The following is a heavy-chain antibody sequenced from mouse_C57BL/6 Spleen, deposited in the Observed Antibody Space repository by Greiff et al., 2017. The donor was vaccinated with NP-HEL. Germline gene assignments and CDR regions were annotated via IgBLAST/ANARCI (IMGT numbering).Heavy chain of an antibody. Sequence: EVKLMESGPELVKPGASVKISCKASAYSFTGYYMNWVKQSPEKSLEWIGEINPSTGGTTYNQKFKAKATLTVDKSSSTAYMQLKSLTSEDSAVYYCARGNGYPLYYFDYWGQGTTLTVSS. CDR2: INPSTGGT. J-gene: IGHJ2*01. D-gene: IGHD2-2*01. V-gene: IGHV1-42*01. CDR1: AYSFTGYY. CDR3: ARGNGYPLYYFDY.